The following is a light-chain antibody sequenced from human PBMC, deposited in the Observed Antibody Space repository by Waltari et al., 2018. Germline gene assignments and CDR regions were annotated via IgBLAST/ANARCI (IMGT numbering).Light chain of an antibody. CDR1: SSNIAIHT. CDR2: RGK. CDR3: AGWDDSLNGV. J-gene: IGLJ3*02. V-gene: IGLV1-44*01. Sequence: QSVLTQPPSASGTPGQRVIISCSGSSSNIAIHTVNWYQHLPGTAPNLHIDRGKQPPSAVPCRFSGAKSGTSASLAITDLQSEDEADYYCAGWDDSLNGVFGGGTKLTVL.